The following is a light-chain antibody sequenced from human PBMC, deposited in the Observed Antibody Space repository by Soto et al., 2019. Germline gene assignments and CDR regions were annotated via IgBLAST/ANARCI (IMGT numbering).Light chain of an antibody. CDR3: QQSYSTLIN. V-gene: IGKV1-39*01. CDR2: AAY. CDR1: QNVTSY. Sequence: IHITQSPSSLSASVGDRVTITCLASQNVTSYLNWYQHKPGEAPKPLIYAAYKLRSGVPSRFSATGTETDFTLTISSLQPEDFATYYCQQSYSTLINFGQGTRLEI. J-gene: IGKJ5*01.